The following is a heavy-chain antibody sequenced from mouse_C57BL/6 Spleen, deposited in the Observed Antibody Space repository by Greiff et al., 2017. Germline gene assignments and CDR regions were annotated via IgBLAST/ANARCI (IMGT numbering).Heavy chain of an antibody. D-gene: IGHD1-1*01. Sequence: QVQLKQPGAELVKPGASVKLSCKASGYTFTSYWMHWVKQRPGQGLEWIGMIHPNSGSTNYNEKFKSKATLTVDNSSSTAYMQLSSLTSEDSAVYDCASGGTITTGYWGQGTTLTVSS. V-gene: IGHV1-64*01. CDR2: IHPNSGST. CDR3: ASGGTITTGY. J-gene: IGHJ2*01. CDR1: GYTFTSYW.